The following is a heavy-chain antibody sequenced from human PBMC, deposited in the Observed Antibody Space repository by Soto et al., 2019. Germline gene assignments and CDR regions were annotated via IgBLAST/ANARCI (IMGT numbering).Heavy chain of an antibody. V-gene: IGHV4-38-2*01. D-gene: IGHD3-22*01. J-gene: IGHJ4*02. CDR2: IYHSGST. Sequence: PSETLSLTCAVSGYSISSGYYWGWIRQPPGKGLEWIGSIYHSGSTYYNPSLKSRVTISVDTSKNQFSLKLSSVTAADTAVYYCARGRNYYDSVIGFDYWGQGTLVTVSS. CDR1: GYSISSGYY. CDR3: ARGRNYYDSVIGFDY.